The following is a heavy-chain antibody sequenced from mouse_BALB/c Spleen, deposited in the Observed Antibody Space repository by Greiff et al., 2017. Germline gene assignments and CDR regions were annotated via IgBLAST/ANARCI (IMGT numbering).Heavy chain of an antibody. V-gene: IGHV1-15*01. Sequence: QVQLKESGAELVRPGASVTLSCKASGYTFTDYEMHWVKQTPVHGLEWIGAIDPETGGTAYNQKFKGKATLTADKSSSTAYMELRSLTSEDSAVYYCTTFITTVVEPAWFAYWGQGTLVTVSA. J-gene: IGHJ3*01. D-gene: IGHD1-1*01. CDR2: IDPETGGT. CDR1: GYTFTDYE. CDR3: TTFITTVVEPAWFAY.